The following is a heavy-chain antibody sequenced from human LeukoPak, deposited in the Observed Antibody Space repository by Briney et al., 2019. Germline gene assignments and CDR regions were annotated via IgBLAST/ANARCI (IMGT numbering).Heavy chain of an antibody. V-gene: IGHV7-4-1*02. D-gene: IGHD3-10*01. Sequence: ASVKVSCKASGYTFTSYAMNWVRQAPGQGLEWMGWINTNTGNPTYAQGFTGRFVFSLDTSVSTAYLQISSLKAEDTAVYYCARDMVRGVPYYYYYGMDVWGQGTTVTVSS. J-gene: IGHJ6*02. CDR2: INTNTGNP. CDR1: GYTFTSYA. CDR3: ARDMVRGVPYYYYYGMDV.